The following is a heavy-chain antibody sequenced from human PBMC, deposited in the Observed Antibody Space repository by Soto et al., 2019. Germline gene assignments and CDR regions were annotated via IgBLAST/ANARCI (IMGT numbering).Heavy chain of an antibody. CDR1: GDTFNFYS. Sequence: QVQLVQSGAEVKRPGSSVKVSCKASGDTFNFYSINWVRQAPGVGLEWVGRVNPILRMSNYAQRFQGRVTMSADTPTSTAYMELGSLRSEDTAIYYCASSYGSGYRAFDYWGQGALVTVSS. CDR2: VNPILRMS. V-gene: IGHV1-69*02. J-gene: IGHJ4*02. CDR3: ASSYGSGYRAFDY. D-gene: IGHD3-10*01.